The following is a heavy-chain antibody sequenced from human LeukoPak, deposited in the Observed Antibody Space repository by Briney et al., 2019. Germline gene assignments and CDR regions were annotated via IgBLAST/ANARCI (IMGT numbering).Heavy chain of an antibody. D-gene: IGHD3-22*01. CDR1: GYTFTNYY. Sequence: ASVKVSCKASGYTFTNYYIHWVRQAPGQGLEWMGLINPGGDNTNYAQKFQGRVTMTRDMSTNTVYMELSSLRSEDTAMYYCARGQDFYDISAYLYWGQGSLVTVSS. J-gene: IGHJ4*02. CDR2: INPGGDNT. V-gene: IGHV1-46*01. CDR3: ARGQDFYDISAYLY.